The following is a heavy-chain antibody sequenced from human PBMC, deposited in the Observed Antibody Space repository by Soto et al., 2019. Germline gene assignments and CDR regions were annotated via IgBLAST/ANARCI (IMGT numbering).Heavy chain of an antibody. CDR3: ARRSGYYDSSGYSYGPIDY. CDR1: GYSFTSYW. CDR2: IYPGDSDT. Sequence: GESLKISCKGSGYSFTSYWIGWVRQMPGKGLEWMGIIYPGDSDTRYSTSFQGQVTISADKSISTAYLQWSSLKASDTAMYYCARRSGYYDSSGYSYGPIDYWGQGTLVTVSS. J-gene: IGHJ4*02. D-gene: IGHD3-22*01. V-gene: IGHV5-51*01.